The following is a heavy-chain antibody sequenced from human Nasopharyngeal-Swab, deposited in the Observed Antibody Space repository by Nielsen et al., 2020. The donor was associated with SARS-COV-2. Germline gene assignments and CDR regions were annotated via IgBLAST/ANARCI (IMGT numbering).Heavy chain of an antibody. CDR2: ISGSGATT. Sequence: GESLKIYCAASGFTFSSYEMNWVRQAPGKGLEWVSSISGSGATTYYADSVKGRVTISRDNSKNTLYLQVSSLRAEDTAMYYCAKGGGWLYYFDFWGQGTLVTVSS. J-gene: IGHJ4*02. CDR3: AKGGGWLYYFDF. D-gene: IGHD6-19*01. CDR1: GFTFSSYE. V-gene: IGHV3-23*01.